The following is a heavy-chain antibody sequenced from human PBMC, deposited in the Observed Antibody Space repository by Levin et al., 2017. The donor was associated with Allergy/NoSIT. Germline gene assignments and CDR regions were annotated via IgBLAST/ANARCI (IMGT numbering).Heavy chain of an antibody. D-gene: IGHD4-23*01. CDR2: IYYSGST. CDR1: GGSISSSSYY. CDR3: ARPVTTVGAFDY. Sequence: ASETLSLTCTVSGGSISSSSYYWGWIRQPPGKGLEWIGSIYYSGSTYYNPSLKSRVTISVDTSKNQFSLKLSSVTAADTAVYYCARPVTTVGAFDYWGQGTLVTVSS. V-gene: IGHV4-39*01. J-gene: IGHJ4*02.